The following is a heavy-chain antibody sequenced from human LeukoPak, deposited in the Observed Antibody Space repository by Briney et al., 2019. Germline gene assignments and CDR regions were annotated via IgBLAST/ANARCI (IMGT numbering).Heavy chain of an antibody. CDR3: ARGVGYCSGGPCYNSFDS. V-gene: IGHV3-48*02. Sequence: GGSLRLSCAASGFTFSIFSMNWVRQAPVKVLEWLSYIGSSGDGAIFYRDSVKGRFTVSRDNVKNSLYLQMDSLRDEDTAAYYCARGVGYCSGGPCYNSFDSWGQGTLVTVSS. J-gene: IGHJ5*01. CDR2: IGSSGDGAI. D-gene: IGHD2-15*01. CDR1: GFTFSIFS.